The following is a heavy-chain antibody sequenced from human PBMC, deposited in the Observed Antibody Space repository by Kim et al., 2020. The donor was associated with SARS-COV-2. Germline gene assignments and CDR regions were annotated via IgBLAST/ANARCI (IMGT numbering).Heavy chain of an antibody. D-gene: IGHD3-9*01. CDR3: ARAPYYDILTGYNYYYYG. V-gene: IGHV4-59*01. CDR2: IYYSGST. Sequence: SETLSLTCTVSGGSISSYYWSWIRQPPGKGLEWIGYIYYSGSTNYNPSLKSRVTISVDTSKNQFSLKLSSVTAADTAVYYCARAPYYDILTGYNYYYYG. CDR1: GGSISSYY. J-gene: IGHJ6*01.